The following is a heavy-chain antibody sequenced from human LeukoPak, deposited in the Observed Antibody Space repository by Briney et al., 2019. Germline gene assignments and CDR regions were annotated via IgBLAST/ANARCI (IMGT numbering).Heavy chain of an antibody. J-gene: IGHJ3*02. D-gene: IGHD3-22*01. Sequence: QPGGSLRLSCAASGFTFSSYGMHWVRQAPGKGLEWVAYIQYDGSNQQYADSVKGRFSISRDNSKDILYLQMNSLRAEDTAVYYCARDEYYYDSSGSYYSDAFDIWGQGTMVTVSS. V-gene: IGHV3-30*02. CDR2: IQYDGSNQ. CDR3: ARDEYYYDSSGSYYSDAFDI. CDR1: GFTFSSYG.